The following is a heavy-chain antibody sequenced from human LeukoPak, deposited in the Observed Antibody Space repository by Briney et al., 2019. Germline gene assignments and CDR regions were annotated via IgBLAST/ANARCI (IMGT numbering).Heavy chain of an antibody. D-gene: IGHD3-10*01. CDR1: GLSLNNYA. CDR3: AREGGSGSYGGLDAFDI. V-gene: IGHV3-11*04. Sequence: PGGSLRLSCTASGLSLNNYAMSWVRQAPGKGLEWVSYISSSGSTIYYADSVKGRFTISRDNAKNSLYLQMNSLRAEDTAVYYCAREGGSGSYGGLDAFDIWGQGTMVTVSS. J-gene: IGHJ3*02. CDR2: ISSSGSTI.